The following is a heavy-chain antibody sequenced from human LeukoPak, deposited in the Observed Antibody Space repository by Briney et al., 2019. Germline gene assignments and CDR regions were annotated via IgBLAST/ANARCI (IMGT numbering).Heavy chain of an antibody. J-gene: IGHJ4*02. D-gene: IGHD5-18*01. CDR2: ISWNSGSI. CDR1: GFTFDDYA. Sequence: PGGSLRLSCAASGFTFDDYAMHWVRQAPGKGLEWVSGISWNSGSIGYADSVKGRFTISRDNAKNSLYLQMNSLRAEGMALYYCAKDRSYGYGIDYWGQGTLVTVSS. V-gene: IGHV3-9*03. CDR3: AKDRSYGYGIDY.